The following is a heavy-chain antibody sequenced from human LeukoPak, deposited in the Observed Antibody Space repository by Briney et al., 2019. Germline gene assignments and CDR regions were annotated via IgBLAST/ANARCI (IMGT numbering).Heavy chain of an antibody. CDR1: GFTFSSYG. Sequence: GRSLRLSCAASGFTFSSYGMHWVRQAPGKGLEWVAVISYDGSNKYYADSVKGRFTISRDNSKNTLYLQMNSLRAEDTAVYYCAKARGCSGGSCLDGMDVWGKGTTATVSS. CDR2: ISYDGSNK. V-gene: IGHV3-30*18. D-gene: IGHD2-15*01. J-gene: IGHJ6*04. CDR3: AKARGCSGGSCLDGMDV.